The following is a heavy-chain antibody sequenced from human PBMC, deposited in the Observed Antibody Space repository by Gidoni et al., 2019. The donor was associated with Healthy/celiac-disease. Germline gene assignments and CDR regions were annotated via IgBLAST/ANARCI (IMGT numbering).Heavy chain of an antibody. J-gene: IGHJ3*02. V-gene: IGHV4-31*03. Sequence: QVQLQESGPGLVKPSQTLSLTCTVSGGSISRGGYYWSWIRQHPGKGLEWIGYIYYSGSTYYNPSLKSRVTISVDTSKNQFSLKLSSVTAADTAVYYCARDNDDSSGYYVGAFDIWGQGTMVTVSS. D-gene: IGHD3-22*01. CDR1: GGSISRGGYY. CDR2: IYYSGST. CDR3: ARDNDDSSGYYVGAFDI.